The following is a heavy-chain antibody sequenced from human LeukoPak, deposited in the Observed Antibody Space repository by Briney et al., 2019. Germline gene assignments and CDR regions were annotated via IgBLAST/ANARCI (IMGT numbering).Heavy chain of an antibody. J-gene: IGHJ4*02. CDR1: GYTFTGYY. D-gene: IGHD1-26*01. V-gene: IGHV1-2*02. CDR2: INPNSGGT. Sequence: ASVKVSCKASGYTFTGYYMHWVRQAPGQGLEWMGWINPNSGGTNYAQKFQGRVTMTRDTSISTAYMELSRLRSDDTAVYYCAPSQSGSYSFDYWGQGTPVTVSS. CDR3: APSQSGSYSFDY.